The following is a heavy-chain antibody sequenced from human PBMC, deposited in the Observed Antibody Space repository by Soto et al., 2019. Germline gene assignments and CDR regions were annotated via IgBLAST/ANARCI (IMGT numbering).Heavy chain of an antibody. D-gene: IGHD4-17*01. CDR3: AKGLSTGWFDP. CDR1: GFTFSNSA. CDR2: ISGSGGTI. J-gene: IGHJ5*02. Sequence: EVQLLESGGGLVQPGGSLRLSCAGSGFTFSNSAMSWVRQAPGKGLEWVSAISGSGGTIYYADCVKGRFTISRDNSKNTLYLQMNNLRAEDTAVYHCAKGLSTGWFDPWGQGTLVTVSS. V-gene: IGHV3-23*01.